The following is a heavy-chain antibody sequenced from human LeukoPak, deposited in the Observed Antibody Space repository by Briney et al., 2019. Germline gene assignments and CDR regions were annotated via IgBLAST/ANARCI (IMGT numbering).Heavy chain of an antibody. D-gene: IGHD6-13*01. V-gene: IGHV3-30*04. J-gene: IGHJ4*02. CDR3: AGAFISSWYQYYFDY. Sequence: GGSLRLSCAASGFTFSSYAMHWVRQAPGKGLEWVAVISYDGSNKYYADSVKGRFTISRDNSKNTLYLQMNSLRAEDTAVYYCAGAFISSWYQYYFDYWGQGTLVTVSS. CDR2: ISYDGSNK. CDR1: GFTFSSYA.